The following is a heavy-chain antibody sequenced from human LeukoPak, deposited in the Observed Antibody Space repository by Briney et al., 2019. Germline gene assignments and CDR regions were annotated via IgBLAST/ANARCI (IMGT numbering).Heavy chain of an antibody. V-gene: IGHV3-23*01. Sequence: GGSLRLSCAASGFTFRSHDMSWVRQAPGKGLEWVSGISASGGSTFYTDSVKGRFTISRDNSKNTLYLQMNGLRVEDTAVYYCVREGPRGLAFDIWGQGTMVTVSS. J-gene: IGHJ3*02. D-gene: IGHD3/OR15-3a*01. CDR1: GFTFRSHD. CDR2: ISASGGST. CDR3: VREGPRGLAFDI.